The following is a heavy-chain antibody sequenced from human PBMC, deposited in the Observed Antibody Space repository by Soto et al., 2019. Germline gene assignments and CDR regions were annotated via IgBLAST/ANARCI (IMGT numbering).Heavy chain of an antibody. Sequence: GSLRLSCAASGFTFSSYWMHWVRQAPGKGLVWVSRINSDGSSTSYADSVKGRFTISRDNAKNTLYLQMNSLRAEDTAVYYCARGYMYYYDSSGYLRDYWGQGTLVNVSS. D-gene: IGHD3-22*01. CDR2: INSDGSST. V-gene: IGHV3-74*01. CDR1: GFTFSSYW. J-gene: IGHJ4*02. CDR3: ARGYMYYYDSSGYLRDY.